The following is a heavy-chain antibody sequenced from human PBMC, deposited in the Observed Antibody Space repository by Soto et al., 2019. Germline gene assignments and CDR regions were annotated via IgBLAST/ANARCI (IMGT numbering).Heavy chain of an antibody. CDR3: ARRSPPYPSAIDNWFDP. D-gene: IGHD2-21*02. Sequence: SETLSLTCTVSGGSISSYYWSWIRQPPGKGLEWIGYIYYSGSTNYNPSLKSRVTISVDTSKNQFSLKLSSVTAADTAVYYCARRSPPYPSAIDNWFDPWGQGTLVTVSS. V-gene: IGHV4-59*08. CDR2: IYYSGST. CDR1: GGSISSYY. J-gene: IGHJ5*02.